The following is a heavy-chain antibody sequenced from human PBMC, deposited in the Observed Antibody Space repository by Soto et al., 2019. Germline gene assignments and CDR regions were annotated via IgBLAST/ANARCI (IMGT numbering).Heavy chain of an antibody. Sequence: PGGSLRLSCAASGFTFSSYSMNWVRQAPGKGLEWVSSISSSSSYIYYADSVKGRFTISRDNAKNSLYLQMNSLRAEDTAVYYCARVRIAAADLADYWGQGTLVTVSS. J-gene: IGHJ4*02. D-gene: IGHD6-13*01. CDR2: ISSSSSYI. CDR3: ARVRIAAADLADY. V-gene: IGHV3-21*01. CDR1: GFTFSSYS.